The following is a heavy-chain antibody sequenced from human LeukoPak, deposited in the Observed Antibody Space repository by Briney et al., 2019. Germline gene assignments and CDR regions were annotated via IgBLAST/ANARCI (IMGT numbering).Heavy chain of an antibody. J-gene: IGHJ4*02. D-gene: IGHD3-10*01. CDR2: IYPGDSDT. V-gene: IGHV5-51*01. CDR3: ARQGHLWFGELPKYYFDY. Sequence: SGESLKISCKGSGYSFTSYWIGWVRQMPGKGLEWMGIIYPGDSDTRYSPSFQGQVTISADKSISTAYLQWSSLKASDTAMYYCARQGHLWFGELPKYYFDYWGQGTLVTVSS. CDR1: GYSFTSYW.